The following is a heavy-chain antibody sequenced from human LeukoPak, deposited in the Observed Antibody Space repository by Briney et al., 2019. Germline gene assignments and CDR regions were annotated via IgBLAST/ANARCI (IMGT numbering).Heavy chain of an antibody. D-gene: IGHD3-10*01. Sequence: ASVKVSREASGYIFTVDYIHWVPDAPGKGLECRAWINPTRGATNYARKLRGRVTTTRDTSISTAYMELCTLRSDDTAVYICARDQTDLLLGLDYCGEGALVSVSS. CDR2: INPTRGAT. CDR1: GYIFTVDY. V-gene: IGHV1-2*02. CDR3: ARDQTDLLLGLDY. J-gene: IGHJ4*02.